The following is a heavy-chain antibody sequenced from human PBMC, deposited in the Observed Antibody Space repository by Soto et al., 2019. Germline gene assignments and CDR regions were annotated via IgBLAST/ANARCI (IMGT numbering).Heavy chain of an antibody. V-gene: IGHV3-53*01. Sequence: ETLSLTCTVSVVSISNSSYYWGWIRLPPGKGLEWLSTIYTGGTPYYADSVRGRFTISRDNSRNTVFLQMNSLGAEDTAIYYCVRDVGPWGQGTLVTVSS. J-gene: IGHJ5*02. CDR2: IYTGGTP. CDR1: VVSISNSSYY. CDR3: VRDVGP.